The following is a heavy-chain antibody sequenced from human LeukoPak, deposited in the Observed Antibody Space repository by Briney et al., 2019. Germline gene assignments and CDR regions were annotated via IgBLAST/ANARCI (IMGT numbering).Heavy chain of an antibody. V-gene: IGHV3-23*01. CDR3: AKDISGHYRPFDY. Sequence: GGSLRLSCAASGSSFSGYAMSWVRQAPGKGLEWVSSISGSGSHTYHADSVKGRFTISRDNSKNTLYLQMNSLRAEDTAVYYCAKDISGHYRPFDYWGQGTLVTVSS. CDR1: GSSFSGYA. CDR2: ISGSGSHT. D-gene: IGHD3-22*01. J-gene: IGHJ4*02.